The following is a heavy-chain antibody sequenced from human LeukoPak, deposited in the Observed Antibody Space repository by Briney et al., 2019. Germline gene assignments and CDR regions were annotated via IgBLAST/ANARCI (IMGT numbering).Heavy chain of an antibody. CDR1: GYTFTSYD. CDR2: MNPNSGNT. Sequence: ASVKVSCKASGYTFTSYDINWVRQATGQGLEWMGWMNPNSGNTGYAQKFQGRVTMTRNTSISTAYMELSSLRSEDTAVYYCARVPPLYYDISTGYYRKYYFDYWGQGTMVTVSS. CDR3: ARVPPLYYDISTGYYRKYYFDY. V-gene: IGHV1-8*01. D-gene: IGHD3-9*01. J-gene: IGHJ4*02.